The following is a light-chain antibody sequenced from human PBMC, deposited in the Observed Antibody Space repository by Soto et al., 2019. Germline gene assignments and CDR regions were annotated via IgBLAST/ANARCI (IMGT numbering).Light chain of an antibody. J-gene: IGKJ1*01. CDR3: QHYNSSPRT. CDR1: QSVSSN. CDR2: GAS. V-gene: IGKV3-15*01. Sequence: EIVMTQSPATLSVSPGERATLSCRASQSVSSNLAWYQQKPGQAPRLLIYGASTRPTGIPARFSGSGSGTEFTLTISSLQSEDFAVYYCQHYNSSPRTFGQGTKVEIK.